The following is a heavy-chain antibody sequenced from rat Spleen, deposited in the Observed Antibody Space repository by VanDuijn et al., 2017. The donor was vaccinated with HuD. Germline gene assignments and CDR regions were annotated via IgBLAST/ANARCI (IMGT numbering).Heavy chain of an antibody. D-gene: IGHD1-5*01. J-gene: IGHJ1*01. CDR2: ISYDGSST. CDR1: GFTFSNYY. Sequence: EVQLVESGGGLVQPGRSLKLSCAASGFTFSNYYMTWVRQAPTKGLEWVATISYDGSSTYYRDSVKGRFTISRDNAKNNQYLQMDSLRSEDTATYYCARRGIGTPTGWYFDFWGPGTMVTVSS. V-gene: IGHV5-17*01. CDR3: ARRGIGTPTGWYFDF.